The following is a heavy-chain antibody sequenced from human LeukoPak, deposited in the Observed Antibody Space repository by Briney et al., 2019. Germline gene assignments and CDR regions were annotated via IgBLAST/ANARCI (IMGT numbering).Heavy chain of an antibody. J-gene: IGHJ4*02. CDR3: ARDHGYSSSWPYY. CDR2: ISAYNGNT. CDR1: GYTFTNYA. Sequence: ASVKVSCKASGYTFTNYAMHWVRQAPGQGLEWMGWISAYNGNTNYAQKLQGRVTMTTDTSTNTAYMELRSLRSDDTAVYYCARDHGYSSSWPYYWGLGTLVTVSS. D-gene: IGHD6-13*01. V-gene: IGHV1-18*01.